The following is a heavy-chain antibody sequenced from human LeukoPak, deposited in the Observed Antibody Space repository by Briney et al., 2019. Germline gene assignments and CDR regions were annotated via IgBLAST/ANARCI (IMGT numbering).Heavy chain of an antibody. CDR2: INPSGGST. CDR1: GYTFTSYY. Sequence: ASVNVSCKASGYTFTSYYMHWVRQAPGQGLEWMGIINPSGGSTSYAQKFQGRVTMTRDTSTSTVYMELSSLRSEDTAVYYCAIGDYTRRFDYWGQGTLVTVSS. D-gene: IGHD2-2*02. V-gene: IGHV1-46*01. J-gene: IGHJ4*02. CDR3: AIGDYTRRFDY.